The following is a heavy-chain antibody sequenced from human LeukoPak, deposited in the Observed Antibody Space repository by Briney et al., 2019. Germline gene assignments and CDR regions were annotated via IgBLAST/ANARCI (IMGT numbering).Heavy chain of an antibody. CDR3: AKVLAVAGKHDY. J-gene: IGHJ4*02. V-gene: IGHV3-23*01. Sequence: PGGSLRPSCAASGFTFSSYAMSWVRQAPGKGLEWVSAISGSGGSTYYADSVKGRFTISRDNSKNTLYLQMNSLRAEDTAVYYCAKVLAVAGKHDYWGQGTLVTVSS. D-gene: IGHD6-19*01. CDR2: ISGSGGST. CDR1: GFTFSSYA.